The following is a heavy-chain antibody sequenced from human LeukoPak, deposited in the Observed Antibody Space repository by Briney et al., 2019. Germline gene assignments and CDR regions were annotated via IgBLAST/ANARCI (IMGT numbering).Heavy chain of an antibody. Sequence: GGSLRLCCAASGFTSSNAWMSWVRQAPGKGLEWVGRIKSETDGGTTDYTAPVKGRFTISRDDSKNTLYLQMNSLKTEDTAVYYCTTGPFDYYGSASYLANGMDVWGQGTTVTVSS. CDR1: GFTSSNAW. V-gene: IGHV3-15*01. D-gene: IGHD3-10*01. CDR2: IKSETDGGTT. CDR3: TTGPFDYYGSASYLANGMDV. J-gene: IGHJ6*02.